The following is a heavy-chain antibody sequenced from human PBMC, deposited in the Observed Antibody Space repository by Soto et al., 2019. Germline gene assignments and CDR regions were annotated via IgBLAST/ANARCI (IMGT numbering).Heavy chain of an antibody. J-gene: IGHJ4*02. CDR2: IWYDGSNK. CDR3: AREYSSDFKVMDY. D-gene: IGHD6-19*01. V-gene: IGHV3-33*01. CDR1: GFTFSSYG. Sequence: QVPLVESGGGVVQPGRSLRLSCAASGFTFSSYGMHWVRQAPGKGLEWVAGIWYDGSNKNYADSVKGRFTISRDNSKNTLYLQMNSLRAEDTAVYFCAREYSSDFKVMDYWGQGTLVTVSS.